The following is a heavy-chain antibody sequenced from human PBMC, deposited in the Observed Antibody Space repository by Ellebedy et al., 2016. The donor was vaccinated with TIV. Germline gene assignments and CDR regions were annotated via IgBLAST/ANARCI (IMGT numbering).Heavy chain of an antibody. V-gene: IGHV4-34*01. J-gene: IGHJ4*02. D-gene: IGHD6-19*01. Sequence: SETLSLTCAIYGGSFSGYHWSWIRQPPGKGLEWIGEIDHSGSTNYSPSLKSRVTISVDTSKNQFSLKLSSVTAADTAVYYCATKQWLVRMGFDYWGQGTLVTVSS. CDR2: IDHSGST. CDR3: ATKQWLVRMGFDY. CDR1: GGSFSGYH.